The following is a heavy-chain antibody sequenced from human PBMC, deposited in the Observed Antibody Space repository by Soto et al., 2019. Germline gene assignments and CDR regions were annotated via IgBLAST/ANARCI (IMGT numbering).Heavy chain of an antibody. D-gene: IGHD3-10*01. CDR1: GGTFSSYT. CDR3: AYGSGSLAFDI. CDR2: IIPILGIA. J-gene: IGHJ3*02. V-gene: IGHV1-69*02. Sequence: SVKVSCKAPGGTFSSYTISWVRQAPGQGLEWMGRIIPILGIANYAQKFQGRVTITADKSTSTAYMELSSLRSEDTAVYYCAYGSGSLAFDIWGQGTMVTVSS.